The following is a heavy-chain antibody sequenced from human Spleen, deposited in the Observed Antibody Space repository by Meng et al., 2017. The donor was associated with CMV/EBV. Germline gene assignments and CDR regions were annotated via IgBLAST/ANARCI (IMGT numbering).Heavy chain of an antibody. D-gene: IGHD1-26*01. V-gene: IGHV3-11*04. CDR1: GFTLSDYY. CDR3: AKDLDSGSYYYFDY. CDR2: ISSGGHTI. J-gene: IGHJ4*02. Sequence: GGSLRLSCAAAGFTLSDYYMSWIRQAPGKGLEWVSYISSGGHTIYYADSVKGRFTISRDNAKNSLYLEMNSLRAEDTAVYYCAKDLDSGSYYYFDYWGQGTLVTVSS.